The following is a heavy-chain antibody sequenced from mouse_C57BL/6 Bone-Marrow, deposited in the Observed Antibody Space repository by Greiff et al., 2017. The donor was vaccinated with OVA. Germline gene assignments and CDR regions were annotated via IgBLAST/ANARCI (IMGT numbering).Heavy chain of an antibody. Sequence: EVKLVESGEGLVKPGGSLKLSCAASGFTFSSYAMSWVRQTPEKRLEWVAYISSGGDYIYYADTVKGRFTISRDNARNTLYLQMSSLKSEDTAMYYCTRVYYGSSHDYWGQGTTLTVSS. V-gene: IGHV5-9-1*02. CDR1: GFTFSSYA. J-gene: IGHJ2*01. CDR2: ISSGGDYI. CDR3: TRVYYGSSHDY. D-gene: IGHD1-1*01.